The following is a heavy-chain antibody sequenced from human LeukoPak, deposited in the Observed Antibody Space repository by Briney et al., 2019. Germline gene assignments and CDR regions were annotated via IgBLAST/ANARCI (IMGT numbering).Heavy chain of an antibody. D-gene: IGHD4-11*01. CDR2: IYHGGNT. J-gene: IGHJ6*02. Sequence: PSGTLSLTCAVSGVSISSNNWWTWVRQPPGKGLEWIGEIYHGGNTNYSPSLKTRVTISVDTSKNQFSLKLSSVTAADTAVYYCARVPSNPYYYYGMDVWGQGTTVTVSS. V-gene: IGHV4-4*02. CDR3: ARVPSNPYYYYGMDV. CDR1: GVSISSNNW.